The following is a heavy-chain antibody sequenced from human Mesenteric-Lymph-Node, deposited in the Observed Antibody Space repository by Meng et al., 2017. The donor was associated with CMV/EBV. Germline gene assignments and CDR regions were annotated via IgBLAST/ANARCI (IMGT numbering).Heavy chain of an antibody. J-gene: IGHJ6*02. Sequence: GESLKISCAASGFTFSSYAMHWVRQAPGKGLEWVSYISSSGSTIYYADSVKGRFTISRDNAKNSLYLQMNSLRAEDTAVYYCARLQALAPDENHYGMDVWGQGTTVTVSS. CDR3: ARLQALAPDENHYGMDV. CDR2: ISSSGSTI. V-gene: IGHV3-48*03. D-gene: IGHD1-14*01. CDR1: GFTFSSYA.